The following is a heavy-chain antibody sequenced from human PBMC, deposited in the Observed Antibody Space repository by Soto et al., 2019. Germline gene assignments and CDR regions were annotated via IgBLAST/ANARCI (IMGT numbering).Heavy chain of an antibody. CDR2: IYYSGST. CDR1: GGSLSSGDYY. J-gene: IGHJ6*02. D-gene: IGHD3-10*01. CDR3: ARDKESRITMVPNYYGMDV. V-gene: IGHV4-30-4*01. Sequence: SETLSLTCTVSGGSLSSGDYYWSWIRQPPGKGLEWIGYIYYSGSTYYNPSLKSRVTISVDTSKNQFSLKLSSVTAADTAVYYCARDKESRITMVPNYYGMDVWGQGTTVTVSS.